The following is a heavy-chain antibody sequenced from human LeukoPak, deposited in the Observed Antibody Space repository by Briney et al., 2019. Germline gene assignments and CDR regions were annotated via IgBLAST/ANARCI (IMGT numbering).Heavy chain of an antibody. CDR1: GGSFSGYY. D-gene: IGHD2-2*01. V-gene: IGHV4-34*01. Sequence: SETLSLTCAVYGGSFSGYYWSWIRQPPGKGLEWIGEINHSGSTNYNPSLKSRVTISVDTSKNQFSLKLSSVTAADTAVYYCASSPTPYPPTRCQLLWEDPDGNWFDPWGQGTLVTVSS. CDR2: INHSGST. J-gene: IGHJ5*02. CDR3: ASSPTPYPPTRCQLLWEDPDGNWFDP.